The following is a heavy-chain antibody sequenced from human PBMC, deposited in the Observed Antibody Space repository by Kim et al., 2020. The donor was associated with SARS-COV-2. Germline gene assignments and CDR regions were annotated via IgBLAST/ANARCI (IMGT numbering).Heavy chain of an antibody. J-gene: IGHJ3*01. V-gene: IGHV4-59*03. Sequence: HYHPSLRGRVTISPDASKNQFSLRLSSVTAADTAVYFCARVSFDAFDFWGQGTTVIVSS. CDR3: ARVSFDAFDF.